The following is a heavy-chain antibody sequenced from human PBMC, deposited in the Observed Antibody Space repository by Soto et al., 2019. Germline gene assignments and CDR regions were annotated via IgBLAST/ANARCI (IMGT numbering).Heavy chain of an antibody. CDR3: TTRRYNWNSYIDY. J-gene: IGHJ4*02. Sequence: SETLSLTCTVSGGSMSPYYWSWIRQSPERGLEWIGYVFYSGDTNYNPSLQSRVTISVDTSMNHFSLKLTSVTAADTAVYYCTTRRYNWNSYIDYWGQGTLVTVSS. V-gene: IGHV4-59*08. CDR1: GGSMSPYY. D-gene: IGHD1-7*01. CDR2: VFYSGDT.